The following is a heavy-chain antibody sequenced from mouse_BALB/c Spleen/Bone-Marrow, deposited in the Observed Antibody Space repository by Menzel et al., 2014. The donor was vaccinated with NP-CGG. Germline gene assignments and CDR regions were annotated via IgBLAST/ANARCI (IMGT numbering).Heavy chain of an antibody. V-gene: IGHV5-9-4*01. Sequence: EVQRVESGGALVKPGGSLKLSCAASGFTFSDYAMSWVRQSPEKRLEWVAEISNGGNYTYYPDTVTGRFTTSRDDAKNTLYLEMSSLRSEDTAMYYCSRNSNYSFDFWGQGTTLTVSS. CDR3: SRNSNYSFDF. CDR1: GFTFSDYA. D-gene: IGHD2-5*01. CDR2: ISNGGNYT. J-gene: IGHJ2*01.